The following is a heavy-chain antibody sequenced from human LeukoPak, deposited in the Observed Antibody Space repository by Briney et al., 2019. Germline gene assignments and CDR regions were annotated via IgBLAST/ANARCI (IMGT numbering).Heavy chain of an antibody. CDR1: GFTFSSYA. J-gene: IGHJ4*02. Sequence: GGSLRLSCAASGFTFSSYAMSWVRQAPGKGLEWVSAISGSGGSTYYADSVKGRFTISRDNSKNTLYLQMNSLRAEDTAVYYXXXXXXXXXXDXXXFDYWGQGTLVTVSS. CDR2: ISGSGGST. V-gene: IGHV3-23*01. CDR3: XXXXXXXXXDXXXFDY.